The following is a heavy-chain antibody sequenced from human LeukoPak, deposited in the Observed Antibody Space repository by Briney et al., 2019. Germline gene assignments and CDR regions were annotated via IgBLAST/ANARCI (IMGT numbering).Heavy chain of an antibody. J-gene: IGHJ4*02. Sequence: PGGSLRLSCAASGFTFSIGLHWVRQAPGKGLEWVAFISHDGSIKYYADSVKGRLAISRDTSKNTLYLQMNSLRAEDTAVYYCAKDRWESSGSGSSLDYWGQGTLVTVSS. CDR2: ISHDGSIK. V-gene: IGHV3-30*18. CDR1: GFTFSIG. CDR3: AKDRWESSGSGSSLDY. D-gene: IGHD3-10*01.